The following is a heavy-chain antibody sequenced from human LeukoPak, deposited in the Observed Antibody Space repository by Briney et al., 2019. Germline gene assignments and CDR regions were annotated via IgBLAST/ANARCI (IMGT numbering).Heavy chain of an antibody. V-gene: IGHV1-2*06. J-gene: IGHJ5*02. CDR3: ARRPGSGELLTVGNWFDP. CDR1: GYTFTGYY. Sequence: GASVKVSCKASGYTFTGYYMHWVRQAPGQGLEWMGRINPNSGGTNYAQKFQGRVTMTRDTSISTAYMELSRLRSDDTAVYYCARRPGSGELLTVGNWFDPWGQGTLVTVPS. D-gene: IGHD3-10*01. CDR2: INPNSGGT.